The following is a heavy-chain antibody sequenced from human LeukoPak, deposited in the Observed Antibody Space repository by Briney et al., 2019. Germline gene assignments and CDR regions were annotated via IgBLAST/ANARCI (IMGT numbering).Heavy chain of an antibody. CDR3: AREGTFYYDSSGPYYFDS. CDR2: IYPSGTT. V-gene: IGHV4-61*02. J-gene: IGHJ4*02. CDR1: GGSINRGAFY. D-gene: IGHD3-22*01. Sequence: SQTLSLTCAVSGGSINRGAFYWSWIRQPAGKGLEWIGRIYPSGTTNYDPSLKSRVTISLDTSKNQFSLKLSSVTAADTAVYYCAREGTFYYDSSGPYYFDSWGQGTLVTVS.